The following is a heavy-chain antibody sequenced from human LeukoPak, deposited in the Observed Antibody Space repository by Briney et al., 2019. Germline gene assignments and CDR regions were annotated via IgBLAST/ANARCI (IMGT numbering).Heavy chain of an antibody. CDR2: ISSGSSNI. Sequence: GGSLRLSCAASGFTFSSYSMNWVRQAPGKGLEWVSSISSGSSNIYYADSLKSRFTISRDNAKNSLYLQMNSLRAEDTAVYYCARVYYDTRSFDYWGQGTLVTVSS. CDR1: GFTFSSYS. D-gene: IGHD3-22*01. CDR3: ARVYYDTRSFDY. J-gene: IGHJ4*02. V-gene: IGHV3-21*01.